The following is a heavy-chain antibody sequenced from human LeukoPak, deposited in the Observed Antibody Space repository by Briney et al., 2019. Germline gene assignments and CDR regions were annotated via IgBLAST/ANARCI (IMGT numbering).Heavy chain of an antibody. V-gene: IGHV4-59*01. CDR3: ARGASGWYWLDY. CDR2: IYYTGST. Sequence: SETLSLTCTLSGGSIGSYNWHWIRQSPGKGLEWIGNIYYTGSTNYNPSFKGRVTISVDTSKNQFSLRLTSVTAADTAVFYCARGASGWYWLDYWGRGTLVTVSS. CDR1: GGSIGSYN. D-gene: IGHD6-19*01. J-gene: IGHJ4*02.